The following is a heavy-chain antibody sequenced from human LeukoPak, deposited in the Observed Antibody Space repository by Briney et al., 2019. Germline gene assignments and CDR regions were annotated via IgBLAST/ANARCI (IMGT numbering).Heavy chain of an antibody. D-gene: IGHD6-25*01. CDR1: GGSFSGYY. CDR3: ARVAGYLPTRWFDP. J-gene: IGHJ5*02. Sequence: PSETLSLTCAVYGGSFSGYYWSWIRQPPGKWLEWIGEINHSGSTNYNPSLKSRVTISVDTSKNQFSLKLSSVTAADTAVYYCARVAGYLPTRWFDPWGQGTHVTVSS. V-gene: IGHV4-34*01. CDR2: INHSGST.